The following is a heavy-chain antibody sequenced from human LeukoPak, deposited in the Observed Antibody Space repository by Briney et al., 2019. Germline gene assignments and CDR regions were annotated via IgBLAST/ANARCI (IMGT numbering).Heavy chain of an antibody. CDR1: GFTVSSNY. CDR2: ISSGGST. J-gene: IGHJ4*02. CDR3: AGSYSSSWLDY. D-gene: IGHD6-13*01. V-gene: IGHV3-53*01. Sequence: GGSLRLSCAASGFTVSSNYMSWVRQAPGKGLEWVSVISSGGSTYYADSVKGRFTISRDNSKNTLYLQMNSLRAEDTAVYYCAGSYSSSWLDYWGQGTLVTVSS.